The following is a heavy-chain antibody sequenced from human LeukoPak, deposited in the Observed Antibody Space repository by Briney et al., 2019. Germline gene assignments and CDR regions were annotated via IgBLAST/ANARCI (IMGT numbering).Heavy chain of an antibody. J-gene: IGHJ5*02. Sequence: GGSLRLSCAASGFTFNSYPMTWVRQAPGKGLEWVSIITGGGDSAYLADSVKGRFTISRDNSKNTLYLQMNSLRAEDTAIYYCAARSYDILTGFDLWGQGTLVTVSS. CDR2: ITGGGDSA. V-gene: IGHV3-23*01. D-gene: IGHD3-9*01. CDR3: AARSYDILTGFDL. CDR1: GFTFNSYP.